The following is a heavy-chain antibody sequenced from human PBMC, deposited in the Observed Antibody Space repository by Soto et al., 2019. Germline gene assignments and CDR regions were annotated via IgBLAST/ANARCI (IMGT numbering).Heavy chain of an antibody. CDR2: IYTSGST. Sequence: SETLSLTCTVSGGSISSYYWSWIRQPAGKGLEWIGRIYTSGSTNYNPSLKSRVTMSVDTSKNQFSLKLSSVTAADTAVYYCASSTFNVATIFHHFDYWGQGTLVTVSS. CDR1: GGSISSYY. V-gene: IGHV4-4*07. J-gene: IGHJ4*02. CDR3: ASSTFNVATIFHHFDY. D-gene: IGHD5-12*01.